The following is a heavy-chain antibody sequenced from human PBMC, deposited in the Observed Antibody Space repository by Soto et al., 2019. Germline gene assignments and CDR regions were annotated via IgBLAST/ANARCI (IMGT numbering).Heavy chain of an antibody. Sequence: PSETLSLTCTVSGGSISSYYWSWIRQPPGKGLEWIGYIYYSGSTNYNPSLKSRVTISVDTSKNQFSLKLSSVTAADTAVYYCARNKDSSSWVNWFDPWGQGTLVTVSS. CDR2: IYYSGST. CDR3: ARNKDSSSWVNWFDP. CDR1: GGSISSYY. V-gene: IGHV4-59*01. J-gene: IGHJ5*02. D-gene: IGHD6-13*01.